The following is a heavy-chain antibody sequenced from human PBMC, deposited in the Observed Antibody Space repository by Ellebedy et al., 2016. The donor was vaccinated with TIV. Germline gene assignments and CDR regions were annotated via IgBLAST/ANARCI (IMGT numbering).Heavy chain of an antibody. CDR1: GGSISSGGYY. D-gene: IGHD2-15*01. V-gene: IGHV4-31*03. CDR2: IYYSGST. Sequence: MPSETLSLTCTVSGGSISSGGYYWSWIRQHPGKGLEWIGYIYYSGSTYYNPSLKSRVTISVDTSKNQFSLKLSSVTAADTAVYYCARGEVVVGMDVWGQGTTVTVSS. J-gene: IGHJ6*02. CDR3: ARGEVVVGMDV.